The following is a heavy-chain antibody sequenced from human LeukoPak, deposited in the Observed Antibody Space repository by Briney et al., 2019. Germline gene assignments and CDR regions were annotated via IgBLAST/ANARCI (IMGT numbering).Heavy chain of an antibody. CDR1: GGSIRSYY. J-gene: IGHJ4*02. CDR3: ARDPDPGERGEYYFDY. Sequence: SETLSLTCTVSGGSIRSYYWSWIRQPPGKGLEWIGYIYYSGGTNYNPSLKSRVTISVDTSKNQFSLQLNSVTPEDTAVYYCARDPDPGERGEYYFDYWGQGTLVTVSS. D-gene: IGHD7-27*01. CDR2: IYYSGGT. V-gene: IGHV4-59*12.